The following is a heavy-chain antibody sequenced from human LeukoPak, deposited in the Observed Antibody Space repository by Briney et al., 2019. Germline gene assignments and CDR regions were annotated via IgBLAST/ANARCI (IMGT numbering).Heavy chain of an antibody. CDR1: GFTVSSNY. Sequence: TGGSLRLSCAASGFTVSSNYMSWVRQAPGKGLEWVSVIYSGGSTYYADSVKGRFTISRDNSKNTLYLQMNSLRAEDTAVYYCSSSSSSGYYYYGMDVWGQGTTVTVSS. V-gene: IGHV3-53*01. J-gene: IGHJ6*02. CDR3: SSSSSSGYYYYGMDV. D-gene: IGHD6-6*01. CDR2: IYSGGST.